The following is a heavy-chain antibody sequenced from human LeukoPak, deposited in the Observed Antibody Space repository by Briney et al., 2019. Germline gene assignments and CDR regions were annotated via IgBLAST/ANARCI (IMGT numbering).Heavy chain of an antibody. D-gene: IGHD1-26*01. CDR1: GGSFSGYY. J-gene: IGHJ6*03. CDR3: ARGWQLRVFMDV. CDR2: INHSGST. Sequence: SETLSLTCAVYGGSFSGYYWSGIRQPPGKGLEWIGEINHSGSTNYNPSLKSRVTISVDTSKNQFSLRLTSVTAADTAVYYCARGWQLRVFMDVWGKGTTVTVSS. V-gene: IGHV4-34*01.